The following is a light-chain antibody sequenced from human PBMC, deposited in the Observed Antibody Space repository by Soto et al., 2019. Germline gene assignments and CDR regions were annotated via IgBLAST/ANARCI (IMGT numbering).Light chain of an antibody. J-gene: IGKJ4*01. CDR3: QKFNAVPT. Sequence: DIQMTQSPSSLSASVGDRVTITCRASQAINNYLAWYQQKPGKVPTLLISAASTLQSGVPSRFSGSGSGTDFTLTISSLQPEDVATYYCQKFNAVPTFGGGTEVEI. CDR1: QAINNY. V-gene: IGKV1-27*01. CDR2: AAS.